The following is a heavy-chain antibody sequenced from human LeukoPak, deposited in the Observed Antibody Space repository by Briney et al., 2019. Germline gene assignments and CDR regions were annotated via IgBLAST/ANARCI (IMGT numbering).Heavy chain of an antibody. CDR1: GFIFSNAW. V-gene: IGHV3-15*01. D-gene: IGHD5-12*01. CDR2: IKSKTEGGTT. CDR3: TATYIVASTRKFGDY. Sequence: GGSLRLSCAASGFIFSNAWMNWVRQAPGKGLEWVGRIKSKTEGGTTDYAAPVKGRFTISRDDSQNTVDLQISSLTAEDTAMYFCTATYIVASTRKFGDYWGQGTLVVVSS. J-gene: IGHJ4*02.